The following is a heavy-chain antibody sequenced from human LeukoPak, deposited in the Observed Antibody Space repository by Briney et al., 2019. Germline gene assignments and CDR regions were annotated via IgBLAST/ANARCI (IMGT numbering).Heavy chain of an antibody. CDR2: ISGNGGST. CDR3: AKVRNTAMVSQNPFDY. J-gene: IGHJ4*02. Sequence: GGSLRLSCAASGFTFSGYAMSWVRQAPGKGLEWVSGISGNGGSTYYADSVKGRFTISRDNSKNTLYLQMSSLRAEDTAVYYCAKVRNTAMVSQNPFDYWGQGTLVTVSS. D-gene: IGHD5-18*01. V-gene: IGHV3-23*01. CDR1: GFTFSGYA.